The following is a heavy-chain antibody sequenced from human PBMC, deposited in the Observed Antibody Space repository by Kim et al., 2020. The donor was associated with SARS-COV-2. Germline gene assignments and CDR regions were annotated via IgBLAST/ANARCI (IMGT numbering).Heavy chain of an antibody. V-gene: IGHV3-15*01. D-gene: IGHD3-16*01. CDR3: TTRGLPRDDAFGI. J-gene: IGHJ3*02. Sequence: AAPVKGEFTVARDDSKNTLYLQMNSLTIEETAVYYCTTRGLPRDDAFGIWGQGTMVTVSS.